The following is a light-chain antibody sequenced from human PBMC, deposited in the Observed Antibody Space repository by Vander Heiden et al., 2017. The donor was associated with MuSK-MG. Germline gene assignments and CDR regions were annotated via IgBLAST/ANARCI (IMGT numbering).Light chain of an antibody. CDR3: QHYNNLPLT. J-gene: IGKJ4*01. CDR1: QSVSSD. Sequence: VMTQSPATLSESPGERATLPCRASQSVSSDLAWYQQKPGQAPRLLMYGASTRVTGIPARFSGSGSGTDFTLTISSLQSEDFAVYYCQHYNNLPLTFGGGTKVEI. CDR2: GAS. V-gene: IGKV3-15*01.